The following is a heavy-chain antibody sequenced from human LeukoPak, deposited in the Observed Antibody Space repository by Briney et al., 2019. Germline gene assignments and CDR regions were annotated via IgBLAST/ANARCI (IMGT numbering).Heavy chain of an antibody. Sequence: PGGSLRLSCAASGFTVSSNYMSWVRQAPGKGLEWVSVIYSGGSTYYADSVKGRFTISRDNSKNTLYLQMNSLRAEDTAVYYCARDIRYYDILDYWGQGTLVTVSS. CDR3: ARDIRYYDILDY. CDR1: GFTVSSNY. V-gene: IGHV3-53*01. D-gene: IGHD3-9*01. J-gene: IGHJ4*02. CDR2: IYSGGST.